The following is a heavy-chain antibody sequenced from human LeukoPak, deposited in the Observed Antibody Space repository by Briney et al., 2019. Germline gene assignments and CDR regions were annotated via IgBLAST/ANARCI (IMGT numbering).Heavy chain of an antibody. D-gene: IGHD6-6*01. J-gene: IGHJ4*02. CDR3: ARGGSDSSSSGDYFDY. CDR1: GGSISSSNW. Sequence: SETLSLTCSVSGGSISSSNWWSWVRQPPGKGLEWIGSIYYSGSTYYNPSLKSRVTISVDTSKNQFSLKLSSVTAADTAVYYCARGGSDSSSSGDYFDYWGQGTLVTVSS. CDR2: IYYSGST. V-gene: IGHV4-4*02.